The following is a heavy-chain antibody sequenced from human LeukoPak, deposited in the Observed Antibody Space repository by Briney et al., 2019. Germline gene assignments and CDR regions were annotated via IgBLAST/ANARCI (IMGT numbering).Heavy chain of an antibody. CDR3: ARGDYYDSSGYYYVEGWFDP. V-gene: IGHV4-34*01. D-gene: IGHD3-22*01. CDR2: INHSGST. CDR1: GGSFSGYY. J-gene: IGHJ5*02. Sequence: SETLSLTCAVYGGSFSGYYWSWIRQPPGKGLEWIGEINHSGSTNYNPSLKSRVTISVDTSKDQFSLKLSSVTAADMAVYYCARGDYYDSSGYYYVEGWFDPWGQGTLVTVSS.